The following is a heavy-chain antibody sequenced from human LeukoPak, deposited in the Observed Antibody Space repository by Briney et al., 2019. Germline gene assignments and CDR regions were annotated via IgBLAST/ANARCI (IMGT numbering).Heavy chain of an antibody. Sequence: PSETLSLTCTVSRGSITGSSYYWGWIRQPPGKGLQWLGSIYYSGSTYYNPSLKSRVTISVDTSKNQFSLKLSSVTAADTAVYYCARHSVHWFDPWGPWGQGTLVTVSS. CDR1: RGSITGSSYY. V-gene: IGHV4-39*01. D-gene: IGHD3-10*01. CDR3: ARHSVHWFDPWGP. J-gene: IGHJ5*02. CDR2: IYYSGST.